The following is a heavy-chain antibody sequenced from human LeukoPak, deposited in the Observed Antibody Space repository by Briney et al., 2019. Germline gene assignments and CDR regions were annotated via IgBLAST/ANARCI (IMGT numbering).Heavy chain of an antibody. Sequence: PGGSLRLSCEASGSIFSSSGMSWVRQAPGKGLQWVSYISSSSSTIYYADSVKGRFTISRDNAKNSLYLQMNSLRAEDTAVYYCARALWFGETFPAYWGQGTLVTVSS. CDR2: ISSSSSTI. CDR1: GSIFSSSG. CDR3: ARALWFGETFPAY. J-gene: IGHJ4*02. V-gene: IGHV3-48*01. D-gene: IGHD3-10*01.